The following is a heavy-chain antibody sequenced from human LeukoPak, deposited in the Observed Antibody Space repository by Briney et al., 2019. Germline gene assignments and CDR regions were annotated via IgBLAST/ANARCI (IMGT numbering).Heavy chain of an antibody. V-gene: IGHV3-23*01. CDR2: INPSSGNT. Sequence: PGGSLRLSCAASGFTLTNYAMSWVRQAPGKGLEWVSSINPSSGNTYYADSVKGRFTIFGDNSKNTLYLQMNSLRAEDTAVYYCAKEHMAAAVYYFDYWGQGTRVTVSS. J-gene: IGHJ4*02. CDR3: AKEHMAAAVYYFDY. CDR1: GFTLTNYA. D-gene: IGHD2-15*01.